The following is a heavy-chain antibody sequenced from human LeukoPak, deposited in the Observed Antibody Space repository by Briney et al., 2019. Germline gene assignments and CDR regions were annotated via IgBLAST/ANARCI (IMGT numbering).Heavy chain of an antibody. V-gene: IGHV4-34*01. J-gene: IGHJ4*02. CDR1: GGAFNDYY. CDR3: ARRGIWIQWNFEY. Sequence: SETLSLTCAVEGGAFNDYYWSWVRQCPEKGLEWIAEINQGGSTIYNPSLKNRVTMSIDTTRKHISLQLASLTAADTAVYFCARRGIWIQWNFEYWGQGVLVTVSS. CDR2: INQGGST. D-gene: IGHD5-12*01.